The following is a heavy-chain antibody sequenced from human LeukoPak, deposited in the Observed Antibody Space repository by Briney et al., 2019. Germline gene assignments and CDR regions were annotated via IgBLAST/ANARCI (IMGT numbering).Heavy chain of an antibody. D-gene: IGHD2-21*01. Sequence: PSETLSLTCTVSGGSISSYYWSWIRQPPGKGLEWIGYIYYSGSTNYNPSLKSRVTISVDTSKNQFSLKLSSVTAADTAVYYCARGDCGGDCYLDYWGQGTLVTASS. CDR1: GGSISSYY. J-gene: IGHJ4*02. V-gene: IGHV4-59*01. CDR2: IYYSGST. CDR3: ARGDCGGDCYLDY.